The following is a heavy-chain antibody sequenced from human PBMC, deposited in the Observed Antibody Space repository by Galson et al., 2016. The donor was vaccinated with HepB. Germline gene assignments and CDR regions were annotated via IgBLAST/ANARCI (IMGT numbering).Heavy chain of an antibody. D-gene: IGHD3-3*01. V-gene: IGHV4-38-2*01. J-gene: IGHJ3*01. CDR3: ARNRFRSGYSDL. Sequence: SETLSLTCAVSGYSISSGYYWGWIRQPPGKGLEWIGSIYHSGSTYYNPSLKSRVTISVDTSKNQFSLTLTSVTAADTALYFCARNRFRSGYSDLWGQGIMVNVSS. CDR2: IYHSGST. CDR1: GYSISSGYY.